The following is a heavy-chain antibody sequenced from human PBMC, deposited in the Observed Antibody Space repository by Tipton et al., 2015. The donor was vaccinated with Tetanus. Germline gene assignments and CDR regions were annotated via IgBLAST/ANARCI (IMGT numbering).Heavy chain of an antibody. J-gene: IGHJ5*02. CDR1: GGSISRSSYY. V-gene: IGHV4-61*02. Sequence: TLSLTCIVSGGSISRSSYYWGWIRQPAGKGLEWIGRIYTSERTNYNPSLKSRLTISVDTSKDQFSLKLSSVVAADTAVYYCARGPFAYDRWGQGALVTVSA. CDR2: IYTSERT. CDR3: ARGPFAYDR.